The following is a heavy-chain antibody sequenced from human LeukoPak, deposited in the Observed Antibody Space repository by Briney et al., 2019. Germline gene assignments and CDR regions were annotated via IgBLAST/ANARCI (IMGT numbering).Heavy chain of an antibody. CDR3: ARESCSSTSCYTGSYYYYMDA. Sequence: SETLSLTCTVSGGSISSGGYYWSWIRQHPGKGLEWIGYIYYSGSTYYNPSLKSRVTISVDTSKNQFSLKLSSVTAADTAVYYCARESCSSTSCYTGSYYYYMDAWGKGTTVTVSS. J-gene: IGHJ6*03. D-gene: IGHD2-2*02. V-gene: IGHV4-31*03. CDR2: IYYSGST. CDR1: GGSISSGGYY.